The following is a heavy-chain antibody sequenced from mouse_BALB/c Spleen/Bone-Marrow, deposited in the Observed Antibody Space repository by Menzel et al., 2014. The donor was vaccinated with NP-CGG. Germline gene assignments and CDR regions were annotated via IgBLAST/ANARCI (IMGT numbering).Heavy chain of an antibody. CDR1: GYTFTTYP. V-gene: IGHV1-47*01. J-gene: IGHJ4*01. D-gene: IGHD3-3*01. Sequence: QVHVKQSGAEVVKPGASVKMSCKALGYTFTTYPIEWMKQNHGKSLEWIGNFHPFNDDTKYNEKFKDKAKLTVEKSSSTVYLEVSRLTSDDSAIYYCARKGPRNAMDYWGQRTSVTVSS. CDR2: FHPFNDDT. CDR3: ARKGPRNAMDY.